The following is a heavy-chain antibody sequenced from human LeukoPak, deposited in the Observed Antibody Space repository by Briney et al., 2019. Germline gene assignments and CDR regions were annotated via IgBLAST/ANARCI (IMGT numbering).Heavy chain of an antibody. V-gene: IGHV3-23*01. Sequence: PGGTLRLSCAAYGFTFSNYGMSWVRQAPGKGLEWVSGISGSGRSTYYADSVKGRFTISRDNSKNTLYLQMNSLRAEDTAVYYCAKDPRTGTTHYYYYYYMDVWGKGTTVTVSS. CDR2: ISGSGRST. J-gene: IGHJ6*03. D-gene: IGHD1-1*01. CDR1: GFTFSNYG. CDR3: AKDPRTGTTHYYYYYYMDV.